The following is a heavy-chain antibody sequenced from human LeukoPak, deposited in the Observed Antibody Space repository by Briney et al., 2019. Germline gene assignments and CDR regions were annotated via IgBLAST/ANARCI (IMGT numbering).Heavy chain of an antibody. CDR1: GGSISSYY. D-gene: IGHD3-22*01. Sequence: SETLSLTCTVSGGSISSYYWSWIRQPPGKGLEWIGYIYYSGSTNYNPSLKSRLTISVDTSKNQFSLKLSSVTAADTAVYYCARHSSGYLSYFDYWGQGTLVTVSS. J-gene: IGHJ4*02. CDR2: IYYSGST. CDR3: ARHSSGYLSYFDY. V-gene: IGHV4-59*08.